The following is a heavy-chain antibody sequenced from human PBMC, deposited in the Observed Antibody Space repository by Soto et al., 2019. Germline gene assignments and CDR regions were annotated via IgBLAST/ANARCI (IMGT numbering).Heavy chain of an antibody. CDR3: ARARSVVVPAAILFY. D-gene: IGHD2-2*01. V-gene: IGHV1-69*02. CDR1: GGTFRSYT. J-gene: IGHJ4*02. Sequence: GASVKVSCKASGGTFRSYTISWVRQAPGQGLEWMGRIIPILGIANYAQKFQGRVTITADKSTSTAYMELSSLRSEDTAVYYCARARSVVVPAAILFYWGQGTLVTVSS. CDR2: IIPILGIA.